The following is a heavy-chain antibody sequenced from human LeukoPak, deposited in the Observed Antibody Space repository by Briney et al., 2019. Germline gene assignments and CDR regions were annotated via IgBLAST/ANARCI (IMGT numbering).Heavy chain of an antibody. CDR3: ARDKDSYGLTGFDY. CDR2: TSYDGSNK. Sequence: PGGSLRLSCEAPGFTFNTYWMSWVRQAPGKGLEWVAVTSYDGSNKYYADSVKGRFTISRDNSKNTLYVQMNSLRAEDTAVYYCARDKDSYGLTGFDYWGQGTLVSVSS. CDR1: GFTFNTYW. D-gene: IGHD5-18*01. J-gene: IGHJ4*02. V-gene: IGHV3-30-3*01.